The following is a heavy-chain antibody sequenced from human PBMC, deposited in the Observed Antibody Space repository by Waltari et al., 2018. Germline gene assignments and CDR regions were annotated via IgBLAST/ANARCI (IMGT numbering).Heavy chain of an antibody. J-gene: IGHJ4*02. CDR1: GGSFSGYY. D-gene: IGHD3-22*01. CDR2: INHSGST. V-gene: IGHV4-34*01. Sequence: QVQLQQWGAGLLKPSETLSLTCAVYGGSFSGYYWSWIRQPPGKGLEWIGEINHSGSTNYNPSLKSRVTISVDTSKNQFSLKLSSVTAADTAVYYCARRGYYYDSSGYYYYWGQGTLVTVSS. CDR3: ARRGYYYDSSGYYYY.